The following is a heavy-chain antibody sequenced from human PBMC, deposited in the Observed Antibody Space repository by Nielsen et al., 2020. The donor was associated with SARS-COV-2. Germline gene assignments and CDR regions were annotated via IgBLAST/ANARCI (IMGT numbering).Heavy chain of an antibody. CDR3: ARDGGRRFGPYFDILSRSYENYYGMDV. CDR1: GGTFSSYA. V-gene: IGHV1-69*13. CDR2: IIPIFGTA. Sequence: SVKVSCKASGGTFSSYAISRVRQAPGQGLEWMGGIIPIFGTANYAQKFQGRVTITADESTSTAYMELSSLRSEDTAVYYCARDGGRRFGPYFDILSRSYENYYGMDVWGQGTTVTVSS. D-gene: IGHD3-9*01. J-gene: IGHJ6*02.